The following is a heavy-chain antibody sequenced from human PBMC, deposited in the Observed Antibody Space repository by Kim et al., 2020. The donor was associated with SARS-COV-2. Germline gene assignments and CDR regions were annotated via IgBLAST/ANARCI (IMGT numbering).Heavy chain of an antibody. Sequence: RKSRVTISVDTSKNQCSLKLSSVTAADTAVYYCARDPRYYYDSSCPADDYWGQGTLVTVSS. J-gene: IGHJ4*02. D-gene: IGHD3-22*01. CDR3: ARDPRYYYDSSCPADDY. V-gene: IGHV4-34*01.